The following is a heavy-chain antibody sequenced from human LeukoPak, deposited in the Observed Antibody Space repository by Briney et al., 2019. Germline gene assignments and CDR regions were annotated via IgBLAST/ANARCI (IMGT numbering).Heavy chain of an antibody. CDR3: ASHPSRCSGGSTCNAYYGMDV. CDR1: DFTVSSNF. D-gene: IGHD2-15*01. Sequence: PGRSLRLSCAASDFTVSSNFRSWVRQAPGKRLEWVSVIYSGGDTYYTDSVKGRFTISRDISKNTLYLQMTSLRAEDTAVYYCASHPSRCSGGSTCNAYYGMDVWGQGTTVTVSS. V-gene: IGHV3-53*01. J-gene: IGHJ6*02. CDR2: IYSGGDT.